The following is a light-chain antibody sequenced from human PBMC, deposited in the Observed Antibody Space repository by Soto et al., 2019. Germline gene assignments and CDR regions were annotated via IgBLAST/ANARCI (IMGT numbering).Light chain of an antibody. CDR1: NSDVGGYNY. CDR3: SSFAGSYTHV. V-gene: IGLV2-11*01. CDR2: DVS. J-gene: IGLJ1*01. Sequence: QSALTQPRSVSGSPGQAVTFSCTGTNSDVGGYNYVSWYQQHPDKAPKLIIYDVSKRPSGVPDRLSGSKSGNTASLTISGLQAEDEADYFCSSFAGSYTHVFGTGTKVTVL.